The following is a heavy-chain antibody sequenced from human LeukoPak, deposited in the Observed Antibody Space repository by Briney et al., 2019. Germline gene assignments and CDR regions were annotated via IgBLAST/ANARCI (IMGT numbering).Heavy chain of an antibody. CDR3: AKRPAAVRGVIPYHYC. CDR2: ISSGGSK. Sequence: GGSLRLSCAVSGFMFSSFSMSWVRHVPGKGLEWVSTISSGGSKYYADSVKGRFTIPRDNSKNTLFLQMNTVKAEDNSIDNCAKRPAAVRGVIPYHYCWGQGTLDTVSA. D-gene: IGHD3-10*02. V-gene: IGHV3-23*01. J-gene: IGHJ4*02. CDR1: GFMFSSFS.